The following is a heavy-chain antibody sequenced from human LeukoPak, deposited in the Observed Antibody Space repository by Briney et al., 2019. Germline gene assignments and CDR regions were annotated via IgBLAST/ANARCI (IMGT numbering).Heavy chain of an antibody. CDR3: ARVGVCGGDCYGREGKSEFQH. CDR1: GYTFTSYD. CDR2: MNPNSGNT. J-gene: IGHJ1*01. Sequence: GASVKVSCKASGYTFTSYDINWVRQATGQGLEWMGWMNPNSGNTGYAQKFQGRVTITADKSTSTAYMELSSLRSEDTAVYYCARVGVCGGDCYGREGKSEFQHWGQGTLVTVSS. D-gene: IGHD2-21*02. V-gene: IGHV1-8*03.